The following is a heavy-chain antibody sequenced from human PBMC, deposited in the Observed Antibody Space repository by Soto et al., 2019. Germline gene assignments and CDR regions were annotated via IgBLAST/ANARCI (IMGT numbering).Heavy chain of an antibody. Sequence: ASVKLSCKASGYTFTSYDINWVRQATGQGLEWMGWMNPNSGNTGYAQKFQGRVTMTRNTSISTAYMELSSLRSEDTAVYYCARRREDCSSTSCYFAEDYYYYMDVWGKGTTVTVSS. CDR1: GYTFTSYD. D-gene: IGHD2-2*01. V-gene: IGHV1-8*01. CDR2: MNPNSGNT. CDR3: ARRREDCSSTSCYFAEDYYYYMDV. J-gene: IGHJ6*03.